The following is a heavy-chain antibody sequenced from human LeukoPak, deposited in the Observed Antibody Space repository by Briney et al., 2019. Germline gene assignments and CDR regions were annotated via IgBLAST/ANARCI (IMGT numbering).Heavy chain of an antibody. D-gene: IGHD3-22*01. CDR3: ARGRRYDNSGPYDY. Sequence: ASVRVSCKASGYTFTSYDINWVRQATGQGLEWMGWMNPNSGNTGYAQKFQGRVTMTRNTSISTAYMELSSLRSEDTAVYYCARGRRYDNSGPYDYWGQGTLVTVSS. J-gene: IGHJ4*02. CDR1: GYTFTSYD. V-gene: IGHV1-8*01. CDR2: MNPNSGNT.